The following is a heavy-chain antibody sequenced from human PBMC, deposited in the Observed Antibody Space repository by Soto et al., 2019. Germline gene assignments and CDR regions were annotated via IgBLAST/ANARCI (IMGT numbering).Heavy chain of an antibody. J-gene: IGHJ2*01. CDR2: ISTSGSSV. Sequence: PGGSLRLSCAVSGITFSSYSMYWVRQAPGKGLEWTSYISTSGSSVYYADSVKGRFTIFRDSAKNSVYLQMNSLTAEDTAVYYCASGQLYILDFWGRGSLVTVSS. CDR1: GITFSSYS. V-gene: IGHV3-48*01. D-gene: IGHD2-2*01. CDR3: ASGQLYILDF.